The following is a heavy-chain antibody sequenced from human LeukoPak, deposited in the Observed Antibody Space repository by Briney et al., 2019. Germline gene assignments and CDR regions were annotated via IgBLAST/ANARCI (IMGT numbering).Heavy chain of an antibody. D-gene: IGHD3-10*01. Sequence: SETLSLTCTVSGGSISNYYWSWIRQPAGKGLEGIGNIFYSGSTYYSPSLKSRVTISQDTSRNQFSLKLNSVTAADTAVYYCAKSNGYGLVDIWGQGTMVTVSS. CDR2: IFYSGST. J-gene: IGHJ3*02. V-gene: IGHV4-59*12. CDR1: GGSISNYY. CDR3: AKSNGYGLVDI.